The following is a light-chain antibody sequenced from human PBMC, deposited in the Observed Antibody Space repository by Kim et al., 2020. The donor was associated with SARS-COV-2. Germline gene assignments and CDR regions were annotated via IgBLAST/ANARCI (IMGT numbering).Light chain of an antibody. CDR3: QAWDSSTVV. CDR2: QDN. Sequence: SYELTQPPSVSVSPGQTAIITFSGDNLGDDYAFWYQQKPGQSPVLVMSQDNKRPSGIPERFSGASSGNTATLTISETQPMDEADSYCQAWDSSTVVFGGG. J-gene: IGLJ2*01. CDR1: NLGDDY. V-gene: IGLV3-1*01.